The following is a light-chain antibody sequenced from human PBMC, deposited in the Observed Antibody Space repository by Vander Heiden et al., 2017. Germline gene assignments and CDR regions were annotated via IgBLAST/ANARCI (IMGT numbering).Light chain of an antibody. CDR3: QQRSNWPPIT. Sequence: EFVLTQSPATLSLSPGERAPLSGRPSQSVSSYLAWYQQKPGQAPRLLIYDASNRATGIPARFSGSGSGTDFTLTISSLEPEDFAVYYCQQRSNWPPITFGQGTRLEIK. J-gene: IGKJ5*01. CDR2: DAS. CDR1: QSVSSY. V-gene: IGKV3-11*01.